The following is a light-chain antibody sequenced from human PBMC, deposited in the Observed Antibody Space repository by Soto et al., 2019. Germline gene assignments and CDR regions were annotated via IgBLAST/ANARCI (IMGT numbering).Light chain of an antibody. CDR2: DAS. CDR1: QSVSSY. CDR3: QQRNFWPHT. V-gene: IGKV3-11*01. J-gene: IGKJ4*01. Sequence: EIVLTQSPATLSLSPGERATLSCRASQSVSSYLAWYQQKPGQAPRLLIYDASNRATGIPARFSGSGSGTDFTLTISSLEPEDFAVYYCQQRNFWPHTFRGGPKVEIK.